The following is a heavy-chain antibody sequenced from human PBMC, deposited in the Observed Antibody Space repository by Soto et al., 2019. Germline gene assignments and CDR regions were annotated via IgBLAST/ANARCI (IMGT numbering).Heavy chain of an antibody. Sequence: VQLVESGGGSVQPGGSLRLSCAASGLTFSDCTMNWVRQAPGKGLEWLSHIGTSSSTLYYADSVKGRFTISRNNAKNSLYLQMSGLRDEDTAVYYCATFPAQGPPLWIWGQGTLVTVSS. CDR1: GLTFSDCT. V-gene: IGHV3-48*02. CDR3: ATFPAQGPPLWI. CDR2: IGTSSSTL. J-gene: IGHJ4*02. D-gene: IGHD1-1*01.